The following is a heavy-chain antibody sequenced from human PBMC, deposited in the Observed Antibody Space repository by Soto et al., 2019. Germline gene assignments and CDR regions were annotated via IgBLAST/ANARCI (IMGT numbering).Heavy chain of an antibody. Sequence: GGSLRLSCTASGFTFGDYAMSWVRQAPGKGLEWVGFIRSKAYGGTTEYDASVKCRFTISRDDSKSIDYLQMNNLKTEGTEVYYCTSCVGGTGCSPYYYYYYGMDVWGQGTTVTVSS. D-gene: IGHD3-16*01. CDR2: IRSKAYGGTT. CDR1: GFTFGDYA. V-gene: IGHV3-49*04. J-gene: IGHJ6*02. CDR3: TSCVGGTGCSPYYYYYYGMDV.